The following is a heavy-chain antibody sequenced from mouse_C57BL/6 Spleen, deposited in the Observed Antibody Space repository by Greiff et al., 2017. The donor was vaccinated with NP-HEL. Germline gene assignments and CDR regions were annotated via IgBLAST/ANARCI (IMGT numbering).Heavy chain of an antibody. D-gene: IGHD2-3*01. Sequence: DVKLQESGGGLVQPGGSLKLSCAASGFTFSDYYMYWVRQTPEKRLEWVAYISNGGGSTYYPDTVKGRFTISRDNAKNTLYLQMSRLKSEDTAMYYCARPNDGYYYFDYWGQGTTLTVSS. V-gene: IGHV5-12*01. CDR3: ARPNDGYYYFDY. CDR2: ISNGGGST. CDR1: GFTFSDYY. J-gene: IGHJ2*01.